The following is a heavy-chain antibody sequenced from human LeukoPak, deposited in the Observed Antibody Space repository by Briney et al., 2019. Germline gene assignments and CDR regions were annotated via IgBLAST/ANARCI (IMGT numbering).Heavy chain of an antibody. J-gene: IGHJ6*03. Sequence: GGSLRLSCAASGFTFSDYYMSWIRQAPGKGLEWVSYISSSGSTIYYADSVKGRFTISRDNAKNSLYLQMNSLRAEDTALYYCARGNPVYATPRRYYYYMDVWGKGTTVTVSS. V-gene: IGHV3-11*01. CDR2: ISSSGSTI. D-gene: IGHD2-8*01. CDR3: ARGNPVYATPRRYYYYMDV. CDR1: GFTFSDYY.